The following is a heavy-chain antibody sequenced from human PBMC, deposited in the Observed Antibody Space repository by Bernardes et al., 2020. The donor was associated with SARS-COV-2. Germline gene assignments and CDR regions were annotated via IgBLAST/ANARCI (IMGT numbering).Heavy chain of an antibody. CDR3: ARDYYDSSANPGRVDY. V-gene: IGHV1-46*01. CDR1: GYTFTTYY. CDR2: INPSGGTT. J-gene: IGHJ4*02. D-gene: IGHD3-22*01. Sequence: ASVKVSCKASGYTFTTYYLHWVRQAPGQGPEWMGLINPSGGTTFYAQKFQGRVTMTRDTSTSTIYMELSSLRSEDTAVYYCARDYYDSSANPGRVDYWGQGTLVTVSS.